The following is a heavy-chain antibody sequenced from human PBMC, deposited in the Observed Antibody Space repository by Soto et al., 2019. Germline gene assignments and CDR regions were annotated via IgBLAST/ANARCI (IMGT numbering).Heavy chain of an antibody. D-gene: IGHD6-13*01. CDR3: ARASSWFVTDY. Sequence: ASVKVSCKVSGYTLTELSMHWVRQAPGKGLEWMGGFDPEDGETIYAQKFQGRVTITRDTSASIAYMELSSLRSEDTAVYYCARASSWFVTDYWGQGTLVTVSS. CDR2: FDPEDGET. J-gene: IGHJ4*02. V-gene: IGHV1-24*01. CDR1: GYTLTELS.